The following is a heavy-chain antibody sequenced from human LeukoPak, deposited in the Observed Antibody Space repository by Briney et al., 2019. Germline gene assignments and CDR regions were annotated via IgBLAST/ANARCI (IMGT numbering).Heavy chain of an antibody. CDR1: GGTFSSYA. Sequence: ASVKVSCKASGGTFSSYAISWVRQAPGQGLEWMGRMIPILGIANYAQKFQGRVTITADKSTSTAYMELSSLRSEDTAVYYCARGAYSGYDSVSYWFDPWGQGTLVTVSS. CDR2: MIPILGIA. J-gene: IGHJ5*02. CDR3: ARGAYSGYDSVSYWFDP. D-gene: IGHD5-12*01. V-gene: IGHV1-69*04.